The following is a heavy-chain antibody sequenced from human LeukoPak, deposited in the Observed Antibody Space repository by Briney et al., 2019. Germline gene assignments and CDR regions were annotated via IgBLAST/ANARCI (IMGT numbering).Heavy chain of an antibody. CDR1: GFTFSSYS. CDR3: ARDRERFYGDYGY. CDR2: ISSSSSTI. V-gene: IGHV3-48*02. J-gene: IGHJ4*02. Sequence: GGSLRLSCAASGFTFSSYSMNWVRQAPGKGLEWVSYISSSSSTIYYADSVKGRFTISRDNAKNSLYLQMSSLRDEDTAVYYCARDRERFYGDYGYWGQGTLVTVSS. D-gene: IGHD4-17*01.